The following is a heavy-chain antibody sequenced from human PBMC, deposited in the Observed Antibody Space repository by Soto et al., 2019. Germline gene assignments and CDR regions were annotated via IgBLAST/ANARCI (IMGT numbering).Heavy chain of an antibody. J-gene: IGHJ4*02. CDR1: GFTFSSYA. CDR2: ISGSGGST. CDR3: AKDRAIFGVVIKYYFDY. V-gene: IGHV3-23*01. Sequence: PGGSLRLSCAASGFTFSSYAMSWVRQAPGKGLEWVSAISGSGGSTYYADSVKGRFTISRDNSKNTLYLQMNSLRAEDTAVYYCAKDRAIFGVVIKYYFDYWGQGTLVTSPQ. D-gene: IGHD3-3*01.